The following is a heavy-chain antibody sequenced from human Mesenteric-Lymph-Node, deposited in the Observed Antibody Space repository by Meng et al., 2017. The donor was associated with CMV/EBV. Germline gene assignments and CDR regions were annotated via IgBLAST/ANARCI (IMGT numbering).Heavy chain of an antibody. CDR2: ISAYNGNT. Sequence: GESLKISCAASGFTFSTYAMGWVRQAPGQGLEWMGWISAYNGNTNYAQKLQGRVTMTTDTSTSTAYMELRSLRSDDTAVYYCARTETLNCGGDCYFDYWGQGTLVTVSS. D-gene: IGHD2-21*01. CDR1: GFTFSTYA. V-gene: IGHV1-18*01. CDR3: ARTETLNCGGDCYFDY. J-gene: IGHJ4*02.